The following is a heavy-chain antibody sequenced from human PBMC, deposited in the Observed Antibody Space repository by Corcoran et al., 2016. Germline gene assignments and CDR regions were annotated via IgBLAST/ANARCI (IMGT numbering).Heavy chain of an antibody. CDR2: IWYDGSNK. D-gene: IGHD6-13*01. Sequence: QVQLVESGGGVVQPGRSLRLSCAASGFTFSSYGMHWVRQAPGKGLEWVAVIWYDGSNKYYADSVKGRFTISRDNSKNTLYLQMNSLRAEDTAVYYCARDGPYSSSWYFPDYWGQGTLVTVSS. J-gene: IGHJ4*02. V-gene: IGHV3-33*01. CDR3: ARDGPYSSSWYFPDY. CDR1: GFTFSSYG.